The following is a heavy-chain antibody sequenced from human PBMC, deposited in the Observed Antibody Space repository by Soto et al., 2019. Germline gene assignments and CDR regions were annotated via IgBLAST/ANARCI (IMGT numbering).Heavy chain of an antibody. CDR2: IYYSGST. CDR3: ARYGSGECNRGSCYSPFDY. J-gene: IGHJ4*02. D-gene: IGHD2-15*01. Sequence: SETLSLTCPVSGGSISSVNYYWSWIRKPPGKGLEWIGYIYYSGSTYYNPSLRSRVTISVDTSKNQFSLKLSSVTAADTAVYYCARYGSGECNRGSCYSPFDYWGQGTLVTVSS. CDR1: GGSISSVNYY. V-gene: IGHV4-30-4*01.